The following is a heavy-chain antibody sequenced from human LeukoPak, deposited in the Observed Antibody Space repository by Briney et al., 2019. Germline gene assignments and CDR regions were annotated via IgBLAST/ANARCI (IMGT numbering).Heavy chain of an antibody. CDR2: IKSKTDGGTT. CDR1: GFTFSNAW. CDR3: TIDYYGSGSYYTYGMDV. J-gene: IGHJ6*02. D-gene: IGHD3-10*01. V-gene: IGHV3-15*01. Sequence: GGSLRLSCAASGFTFSNAWMSWVRQAPGKGLEWVGRIKSKTDGGTTDYAAPVKGRFTISRDDSKNTLYLQMNSLKTEDTAVYYCTIDYYGSGSYYTYGMDVWGQGTTATVSS.